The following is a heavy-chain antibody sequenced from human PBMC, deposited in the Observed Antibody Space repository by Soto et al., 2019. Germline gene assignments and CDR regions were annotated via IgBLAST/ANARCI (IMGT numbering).Heavy chain of an antibody. D-gene: IGHD1-26*01. CDR3: ARAPYSGSYRPSWYYGMDV. Sequence: KQSQTLSLTCAISGDSVSSNSAAWNWIRQSPSRGLEWLGRTYYRSKWYNDYAVSVKSRITINPDTSKNQFSLQLNSVTPEDTAVYYCARAPYSGSYRPSWYYGMDVWGQGTTVTVSS. J-gene: IGHJ6*02. V-gene: IGHV6-1*01. CDR1: GDSVSSNSAA. CDR2: TYYRSKWYN.